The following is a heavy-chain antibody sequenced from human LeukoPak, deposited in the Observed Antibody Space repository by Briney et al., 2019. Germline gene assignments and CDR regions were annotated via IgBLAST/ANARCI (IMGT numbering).Heavy chain of an antibody. D-gene: IGHD2-15*01. V-gene: IGHV1-69*13. CDR1: GGTFSSYA. CDR2: IIPIFGTA. Sequence: GASVKVSCKASGGTFSSYAISWVRQAPGQGLEWMGGIIPIFGTANYAQKFQGRVTITADESTSTAYMELSSLRSEDTAVYYCAREDRYCSGGSCYSWGQGTLVTVSS. J-gene: IGHJ4*02. CDR3: AREDRYCSGGSCYS.